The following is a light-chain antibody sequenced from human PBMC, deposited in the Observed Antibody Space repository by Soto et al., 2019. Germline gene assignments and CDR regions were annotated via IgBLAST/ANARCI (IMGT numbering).Light chain of an antibody. CDR3: QKYNSAPYT. V-gene: IGKV1-27*01. Sequence: DIQMTQSPSSLSASVGDRVTITCRASQGINNFLAWYQQKAGKVPNLLIYGASILQSGVPYRFRGSGSGTDFTLTISSLQPEDVATYYCQKYNSAPYTFGPGTKLEIK. J-gene: IGKJ2*01. CDR1: QGINNF. CDR2: GAS.